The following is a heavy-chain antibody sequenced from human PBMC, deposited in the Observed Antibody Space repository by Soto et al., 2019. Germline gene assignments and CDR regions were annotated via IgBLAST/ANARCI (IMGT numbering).Heavy chain of an antibody. V-gene: IGHV3-48*01. CDR2: ISRSSRTI. J-gene: IGHJ5*02. CDR1: GFTFSSYS. CDR3: AREWDGDGYNSGWFDP. Sequence: EVQLVESGGGLVQPGGFLRLSCAASGFTFSSYSMNWVRQAPGKGLEWVSYISRSSRTIYCADSVKGRFTISRDNAKNSLYLQMNSLRAEDTAVYYCAREWDGDGYNSGWFDPWGQGNLVTVSS. D-gene: IGHD5-12*01.